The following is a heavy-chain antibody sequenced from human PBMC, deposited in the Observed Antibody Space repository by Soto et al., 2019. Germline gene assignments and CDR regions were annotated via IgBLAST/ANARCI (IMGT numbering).Heavy chain of an antibody. D-gene: IGHD1-26*01. V-gene: IGHV1-3*01. J-gene: IGHJ4*02. Sequence: QVQLEQSGAEVKKPGASVKVSCKTSGYTFTSYTLHWVRQAPGQGLEWMGWINAGNGREKYSQRFQDRVSLSTAKGLGGRGGTNPGKGREKTSRGVRAGVSLSTDKPATTAYMELRSPRSKDTAMYYCARGGGWVGEASFDSGGQGTLVTVSS. CDR1: GYTFTSYT. CDR2: INAGNGRE. CDR3: AGVSLSTDKPATTAYMELRSPRSKDTAMYYCARGGGWVGEASFDS.